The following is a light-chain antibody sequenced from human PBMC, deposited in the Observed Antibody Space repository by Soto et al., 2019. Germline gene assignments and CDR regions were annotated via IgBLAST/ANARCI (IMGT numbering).Light chain of an antibody. CDR2: SAS. CDR1: QDISTS. J-gene: IGKJ2*01. V-gene: IGKV1-8*01. CDR3: QQYYSYPYT. Sequence: AIRMTQSPSSFSASTGDRVTITCRASQDISTSLAWYQQKPVKAPKLLIYSASSLQSGVPANFSGSGSGTDFTLTISRLQSEDFATYYCQQYYSYPYTFGQGTKVEIK.